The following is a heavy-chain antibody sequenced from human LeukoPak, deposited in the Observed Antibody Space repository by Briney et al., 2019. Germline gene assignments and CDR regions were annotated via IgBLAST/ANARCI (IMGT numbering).Heavy chain of an antibody. V-gene: IGHV3-7*01. Sequence: PGGSLRLSCAASGFTFSNYAMSWVRQAPGKGLEWVANIKEDGNAKYYVDSVKGRFTISRDNAKNSLYLQMNSLRAEDTAVYYCARDRYTSLWGQGTLVTVSS. CDR2: IKEDGNAK. D-gene: IGHD6-13*01. J-gene: IGHJ4*02. CDR1: GFTFSNYA. CDR3: ARDRYTSL.